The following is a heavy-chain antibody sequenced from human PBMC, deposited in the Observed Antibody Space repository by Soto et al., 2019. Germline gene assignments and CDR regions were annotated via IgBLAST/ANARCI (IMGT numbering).Heavy chain of an antibody. Sequence: GASVKVSCKASGYPFNNYDIHWVRQAPGHGLEWMGWMNPNSGNTGYAQNFRGRVTMTQNTAIGTAYMELSSLRSDDTATYYCTRAYGAETFDFWGQGTRVTVSS. V-gene: IGHV1-8*02. D-gene: IGHD3-10*01. J-gene: IGHJ5*01. CDR3: TRAYGAETFDF. CDR2: MNPNSGNT. CDR1: GYPFNNYD.